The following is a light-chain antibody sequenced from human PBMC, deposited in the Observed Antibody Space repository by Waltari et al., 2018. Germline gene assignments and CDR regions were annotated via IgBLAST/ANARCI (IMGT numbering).Light chain of an antibody. CDR2: GQD. CDR1: SLRRYY. J-gene: IGLJ3*02. CDR3: LSRDTTSTRV. V-gene: IGLV3-19*01. Sequence: SSELTQDPAVSVALGQTVSITCQGDSLRRYYASWYQQRPGQAPILILYGQDNRPSVIPDRFSGSTSGTTASLTITGAQAEDVADYYCLSRDTTSTRVFGGGTRLTV.